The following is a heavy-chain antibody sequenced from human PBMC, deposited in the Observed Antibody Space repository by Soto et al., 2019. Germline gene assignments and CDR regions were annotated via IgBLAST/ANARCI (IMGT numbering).Heavy chain of an antibody. D-gene: IGHD4-17*01. CDR2: ISSSSSTI. CDR3: ARVTPVTADY. J-gene: IGHJ4*02. CDR1: GFTFSSYS. Sequence: GGSLRLSCVASGFTFSSYSMNWVRQAPGKGLEWVSYISSSSSTIYYADSVKGRFTISRDNAKNSLYLQMSSLRAEDTAVYYCARVTPVTADYWGQGTLVTVSS. V-gene: IGHV3-48*01.